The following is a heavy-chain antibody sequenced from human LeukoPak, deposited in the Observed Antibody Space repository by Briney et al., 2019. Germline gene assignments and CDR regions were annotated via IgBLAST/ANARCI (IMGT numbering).Heavy chain of an antibody. D-gene: IGHD1-14*01. J-gene: IGHJ4*02. V-gene: IGHV3-64D*06. Sequence: GRSLRLSCSASGFTFSRYAMHWVRQAPGKGLEYVSAISNNGGSTYYADSVKGRFTISRDNSKNTLYLQMSSLRTEDTAVYSCLKDLDNHYSQTLFDSWGQGTLVTVSS. CDR2: ISNNGGST. CDR1: GFTFSRYA. CDR3: LKDLDNHYSQTLFDS.